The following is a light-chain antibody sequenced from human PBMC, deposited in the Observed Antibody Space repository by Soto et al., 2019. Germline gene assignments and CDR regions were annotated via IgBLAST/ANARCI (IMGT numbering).Light chain of an antibody. CDR3: NSYTSSNTRV. CDR2: DVS. Sequence: QSALTQPASVSGSPGQSITISCTGTSSDVGGYKYVSWYQQHPGKAPKLIIYDVSSRPSGVSNRFSGSKSGNTASLTISGLPAEDVADYYCNSYTSSNTRVFGGGTKVTVL. V-gene: IGLV2-14*01. CDR1: SSDVGGYKY. J-gene: IGLJ2*01.